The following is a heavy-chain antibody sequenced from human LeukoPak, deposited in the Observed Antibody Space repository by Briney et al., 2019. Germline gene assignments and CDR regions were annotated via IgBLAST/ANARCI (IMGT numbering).Heavy chain of an antibody. CDR3: ARDNQQRYYMDV. CDR2: IYHSGST. CDR1: GGSISSYY. D-gene: IGHD6-13*01. V-gene: IGHV4-38-2*02. J-gene: IGHJ6*03. Sequence: SETLSLTCTVSGGSISSYYWGWIRQPPGKGLEWIGSIYHSGSTYYNPSLKSRVTISVDTSKNQFSLKLSSVTAADTAVYYCARDNQQRYYMDVWGKGTTVTVSS.